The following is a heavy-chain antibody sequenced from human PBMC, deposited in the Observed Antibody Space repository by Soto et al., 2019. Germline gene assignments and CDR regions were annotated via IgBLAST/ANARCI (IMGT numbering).Heavy chain of an antibody. J-gene: IGHJ6*02. D-gene: IGHD2-8*01. V-gene: IGHV1-2*04. CDR2: INPKSGGT. CDR3: ARGDSTDCSNGVCSFFYNHDMNV. CDR1: GYSFTDYH. Sequence: ASVKVSCKASGYSFTDYHIHWVRQAPGQGLEWLGRINPKSGGTSTAQKFQGWVTMTTDTSSSTASMELTRLTSDDTAIYYCARGDSTDCSNGVCSFFYNHDMNVWGQGTTVTVSS.